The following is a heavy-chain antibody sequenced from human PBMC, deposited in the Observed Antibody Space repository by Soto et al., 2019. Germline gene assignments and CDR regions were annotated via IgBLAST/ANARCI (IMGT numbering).Heavy chain of an antibody. V-gene: IGHV5-51*01. D-gene: IGHD2-8*01. CDR1: GYSFTSYW. CDR2: IYRGDSDT. CDR3: ARLGLMVYATGGGMDX. Sequence: VEALKISCKCSGYSFTSYWIGWVRQMPGKGLELMVIIYRGDSDTRYSPSFQGKVTISADKSIITAYLQWSSLKSSDTAMYYCARLGLMVYATGGGMDXCGQGTTVTLS. J-gene: IGHJ6*02.